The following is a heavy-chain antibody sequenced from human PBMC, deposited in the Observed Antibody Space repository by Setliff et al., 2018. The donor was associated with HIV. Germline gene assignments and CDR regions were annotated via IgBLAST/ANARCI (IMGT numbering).Heavy chain of an antibody. CDR2: INPSGGST. V-gene: IGHV1-46*01. Sequence: ASVKVSCKASGYTFTSYGISWVRQAPGQGLEWMAIINPSGGSTSYAQKFQGRVTMTSDTSTSTVYMELSSLRAEDTAVYYCAKVPAMVPFDYWGQGTLVTVSS. D-gene: IGHD5-18*01. CDR3: AKVPAMVPFDY. CDR1: GYTFTSYG. J-gene: IGHJ4*02.